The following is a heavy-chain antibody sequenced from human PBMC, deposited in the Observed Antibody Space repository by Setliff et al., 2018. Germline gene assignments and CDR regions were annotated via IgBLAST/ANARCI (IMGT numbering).Heavy chain of an antibody. Sequence: SETLSLTCTFYGGPFSDYYWGWVRQTPGKGLEWIAEINPSGTTNYIPPLKSRLTISVDTSKRQFSLKLNSVTAADTAVYYCRFWSYVYKNDYWAQGTLVTVSS. CDR3: RFWSYVYKNDY. CDR2: INPSGTT. D-gene: IGHD3-16*01. J-gene: IGHJ4*02. V-gene: IGHV4-34*01. CDR1: GGPFSDYY.